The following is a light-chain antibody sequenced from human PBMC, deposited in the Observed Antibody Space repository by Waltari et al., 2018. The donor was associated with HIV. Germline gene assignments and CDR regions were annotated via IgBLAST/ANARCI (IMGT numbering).Light chain of an antibody. CDR3: QSADSIDSYRV. J-gene: IGLJ3*02. Sequence: SYELTQSPSVSVSPGQPARITCSGDALPKQYTSWYQQRPGQAPVLVIYKDTQRSSGIPERFSGASSGTTVTLTISGVQAEDEADYYCQSADSIDSYRVFGGGTRLTVL. CDR1: ALPKQY. V-gene: IGLV3-25*03. CDR2: KDT.